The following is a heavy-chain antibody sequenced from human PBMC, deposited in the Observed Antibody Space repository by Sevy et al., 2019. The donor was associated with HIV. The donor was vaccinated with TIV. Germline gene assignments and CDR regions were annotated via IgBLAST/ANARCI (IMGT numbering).Heavy chain of an antibody. V-gene: IGHV3-15*01. D-gene: IGHD3-22*01. J-gene: IGHJ4*02. CDR1: GFTLSNAG. Sequence: GGSLRLSCAASGFTLSNAGMSWVRKAPGKGLEGVGRIKGKPDGGTTDYAAPVKGRFTISREDSKNTLYLQMISLKTEDTAVYYSAMTEYYYDSSGYSQFDYWGQGTLVTVSS. CDR2: IKGKPDGGTT. CDR3: AMTEYYYDSSGYSQFDY.